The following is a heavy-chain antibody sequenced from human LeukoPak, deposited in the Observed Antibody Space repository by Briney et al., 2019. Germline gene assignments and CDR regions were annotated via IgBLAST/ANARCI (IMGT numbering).Heavy chain of an antibody. Sequence: SQTLSLTCAVSGGSISSGGYSWSWIRQPPGKGLEWIGCIYHSGSTYYNPSLKSRVTISVDRSKNQFSLKLSSVTAADTAVYYCASSRAMDTAMVTWGQGTLVTVSS. D-gene: IGHD5-18*01. CDR3: ASSRAMDTAMVT. CDR1: GGSISSGGYS. CDR2: IYHSGST. J-gene: IGHJ5*02. V-gene: IGHV4-30-2*01.